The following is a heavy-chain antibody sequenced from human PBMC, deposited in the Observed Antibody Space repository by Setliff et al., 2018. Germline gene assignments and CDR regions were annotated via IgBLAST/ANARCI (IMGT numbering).Heavy chain of an antibody. CDR1: GYTFTSYY. J-gene: IGHJ4*02. CDR2: INPSGGST. CDR3: AVDGSRTYYSDY. V-gene: IGHV1-46*01. Sequence: ASVKVSCKASGYTFTSYYIHWVRQAPGQGLEWMGIINPSGGSTSYAQKFQGRVTMTRDTSTSTVSMELSSLRSEDTAVYYCAVDGSRTYYSDYWGRGTLVTVSS. D-gene: IGHD3-10*01.